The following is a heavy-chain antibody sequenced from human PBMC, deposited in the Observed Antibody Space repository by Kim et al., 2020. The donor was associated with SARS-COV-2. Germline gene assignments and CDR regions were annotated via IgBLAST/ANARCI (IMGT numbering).Heavy chain of an antibody. V-gene: IGHV4-34*01. J-gene: IGHJ3*02. D-gene: IGHD3-10*01. Sequence: LKSQVTISVDTSKNQFSRKLSSVTAADTAVYYCARQTYYYDSGSYYDAFDIWGQGTMVTVSS. CDR3: ARQTYYYDSGSYYDAFDI.